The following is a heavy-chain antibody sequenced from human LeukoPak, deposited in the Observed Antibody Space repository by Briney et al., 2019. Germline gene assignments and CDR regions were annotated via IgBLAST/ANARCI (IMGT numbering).Heavy chain of an antibody. D-gene: IGHD2-15*01. V-gene: IGHV1-18*01. CDR1: GYTFTSYG. Sequence: ASVKVSCKASGYTFTSYGISWVRQAPGQGLEWMGWISAYNGNTNYAQKLQGRVTMTTDTSTSTAYMELRSLRSDDTAVCYCERDRAATPNWFDPWGQGTLVTVSS. CDR2: ISAYNGNT. J-gene: IGHJ5*02. CDR3: ERDRAATPNWFDP.